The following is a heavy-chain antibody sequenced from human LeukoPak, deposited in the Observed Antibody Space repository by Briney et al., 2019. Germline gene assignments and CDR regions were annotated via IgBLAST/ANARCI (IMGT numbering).Heavy chain of an antibody. CDR2: ISSSSSTI. D-gene: IGHD3-3*01. Sequence: GGSLRLSCAASGFTFSSYSMNWFRQAPGKGLEWVSYISSSSSTIYYADSVKGRFTISRDNAKNSLYLQMNSLRAEDTAVYYCARDFYDFWSGYYLDYWGQGTLVTVSP. CDR3: ARDFYDFWSGYYLDY. V-gene: IGHV3-48*04. J-gene: IGHJ4*02. CDR1: GFTFSSYS.